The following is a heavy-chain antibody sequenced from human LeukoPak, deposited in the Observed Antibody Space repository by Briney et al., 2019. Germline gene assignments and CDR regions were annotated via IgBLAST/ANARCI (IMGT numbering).Heavy chain of an antibody. V-gene: IGHV3-21*01. Sequence: GGSLRLSCAASGFTFSSYNMNWVRQAPGKGLEWVSSISSSSSYIYYADSVKGRFTISRDNAKNSLYLQMNSLRAEDTAVYYCARGPGPEPAEYFQHWGQGTLVTVSS. CDR1: GFTFSSYN. CDR3: ARGPGPEPAEYFQH. D-gene: IGHD1-14*01. J-gene: IGHJ1*01. CDR2: ISSSSSYI.